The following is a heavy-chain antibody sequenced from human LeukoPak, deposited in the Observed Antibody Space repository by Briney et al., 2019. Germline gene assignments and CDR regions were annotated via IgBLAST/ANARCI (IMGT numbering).Heavy chain of an antibody. V-gene: IGHV4-61*02. CDR1: GGSISSGSYY. J-gene: IGHJ4*02. CDR2: IYTSGST. D-gene: IGHD3-10*01. Sequence: SETLSLTCTVSGGSISSGSYYWSWIRQPAGKGLKWIGRIYTSGSTNYNPSLKSRVTISVDTSKNQFSLKLSSVTAADTAVYYCARDSMVRGVIPYNWGQGTLVTVSS. CDR3: ARDSMVRGVIPYN.